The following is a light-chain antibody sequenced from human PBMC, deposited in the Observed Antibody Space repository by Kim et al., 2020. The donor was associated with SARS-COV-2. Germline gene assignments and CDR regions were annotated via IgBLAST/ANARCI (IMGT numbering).Light chain of an antibody. Sequence: GLTQDPAVSVALGQTVRITCQGDSLRSYYASWYQQKPGQAPVLVIYGKNNRPSGIPDRFSGSSSGNTASLTITGAQAEDEADYYCNSRDSSGPVVFGGGTQLTVL. CDR3: NSRDSSGPVV. J-gene: IGLJ2*01. V-gene: IGLV3-19*01. CDR2: GKN. CDR1: SLRSYY.